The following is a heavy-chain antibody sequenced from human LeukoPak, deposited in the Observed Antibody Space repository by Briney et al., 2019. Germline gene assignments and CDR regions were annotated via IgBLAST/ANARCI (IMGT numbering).Heavy chain of an antibody. J-gene: IGHJ1*01. CDR3: ARGTTAGIAVAGTYFQH. Sequence: PSETLSLTCAVYGGSFSGYYWSWIRQPPGKGLEWIGEINYSGSTNYNPSLKSRVTISVDTSKNQFSLKLSSVTAADTAVYYCARGTTAGIAVAGTYFQHWGQGTLVTVSS. V-gene: IGHV4-34*01. CDR2: INYSGST. CDR1: GGSFSGYY. D-gene: IGHD6-19*01.